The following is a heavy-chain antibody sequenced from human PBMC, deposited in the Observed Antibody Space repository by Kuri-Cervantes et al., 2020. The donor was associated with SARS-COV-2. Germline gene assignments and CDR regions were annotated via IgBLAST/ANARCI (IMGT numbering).Heavy chain of an antibody. CDR1: GYSFTSYW. V-gene: IGHV5-10-1*01. D-gene: IGHD2-21*02. J-gene: IGHJ5*02. CDR3: ARWECGGDCYWGGWFDP. CDR2: IDPSDSYT. Sequence: GESLKISCKGSGYSFTSYWISWVRQMPGKGLEWMGRIDPSDSYTNYSPSFQGHVTISADKSISTAYLQWSSLKASDTAMYYCARWECGGDCYWGGWFDPWGQGTLVTVSS.